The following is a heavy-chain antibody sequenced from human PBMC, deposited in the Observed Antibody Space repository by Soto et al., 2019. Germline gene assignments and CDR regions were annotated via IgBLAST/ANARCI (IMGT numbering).Heavy chain of an antibody. CDR2: IYYSGST. CDR1: GGSISSGGYY. J-gene: IGHJ4*02. D-gene: IGHD3-10*01. Sequence: TLSLTCTVSGGSISSGGYYWSWIRQHPGKGLEWIGYIYYSGSTYYNPSLKSRVTISVDTSKNQFSLKLSSVTAADTAVYYCARDAGYYYGSGTGYFDYWGQGTLVTVYS. CDR3: ARDAGYYYGSGTGYFDY. V-gene: IGHV4-31*03.